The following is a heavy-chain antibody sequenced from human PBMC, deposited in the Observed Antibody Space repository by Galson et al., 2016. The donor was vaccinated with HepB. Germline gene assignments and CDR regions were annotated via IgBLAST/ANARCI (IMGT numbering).Heavy chain of an antibody. CDR2: INHSGST. CDR3: ARGGRLLLNL. V-gene: IGHV4-34*01. J-gene: IGHJ4*02. CDR1: GGSINYSGYY. D-gene: IGHD1-26*01. Sequence: SETLSLTCSVSGGSINYSGYYWSWIRQPPGKGLEWIGEINHSGSTNYNPSLKSRVTISVDTSKNQFSLKLSSVTAADTAVYYCARGGRLLLNLWGQGTLVTVSS.